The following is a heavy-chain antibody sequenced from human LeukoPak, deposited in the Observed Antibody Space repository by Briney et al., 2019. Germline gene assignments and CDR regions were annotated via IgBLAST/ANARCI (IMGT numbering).Heavy chain of an antibody. J-gene: IGHJ6*02. CDR3: ARGYSSGWPNYYYYYYGMDV. V-gene: IGHV1-2*04. CDR2: INPNSGGT. Sequence: ASVRVSCKASGYTFTGYYMHWVRQAPGQGLEWMGWINPNSGGTNYAQKFQGWVTMTRDTPISTAYMELSRLRSDDTAVYYCARGYSSGWPNYYYYYYGMDVWGQGTTVTVSS. D-gene: IGHD6-19*01. CDR1: GYTFTGYY.